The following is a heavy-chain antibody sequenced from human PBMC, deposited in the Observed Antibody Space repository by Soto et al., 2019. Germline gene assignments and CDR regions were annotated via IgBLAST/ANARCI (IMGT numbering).Heavy chain of an antibody. CDR2: INNGGDIV. Sequence: QVQLVESGGGLVKPGPSLSLSCATSGFTFSDYYMAWIRQAPGKGLEWVGYINNGGDIVHYSDSVKGHFRISRDNTKNSLFLQMTSLRAEDTAIYYCARDVSMTTIGVVDSWGQGALVTVSS. D-gene: IGHD3-3*01. CDR3: ARDVSMTTIGVVDS. CDR1: GFTFSDYY. V-gene: IGHV3-11*01. J-gene: IGHJ4*02.